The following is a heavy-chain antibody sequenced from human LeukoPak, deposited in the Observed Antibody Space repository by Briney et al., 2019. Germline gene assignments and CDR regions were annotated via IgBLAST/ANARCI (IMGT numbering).Heavy chain of an antibody. CDR3: ARPALYCSSTVCPPYMDV. CDR2: IYPGDSDT. J-gene: IGHJ6*03. Sequence: GESLKISCKASGYTFTGDSIGWVRQMPGKGLEWMGIIYPGDSDTKYNAPFQGQVTLSADKSISTAYLQWGSLKASDTATYYCARPALYCSSTVCPPYMDVWGKGTTVTVSS. CDR1: GYTFTGDS. V-gene: IGHV5-51*01. D-gene: IGHD2-2*01.